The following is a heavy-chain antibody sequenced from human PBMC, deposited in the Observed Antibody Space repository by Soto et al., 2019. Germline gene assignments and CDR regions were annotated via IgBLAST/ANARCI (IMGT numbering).Heavy chain of an antibody. Sequence: PSETLSLTCTVSGGSISSYYWSWIRQPPGKGLEWIGYIYYSGSTNYNPSLKSRVTISVDTSKNQFSLKLSSVTAADTAVYYCAREARDGYSKGGDAFAIWGQGTMVPVSS. CDR2: IYYSGST. J-gene: IGHJ3*02. CDR3: AREARDGYSKGGDAFAI. V-gene: IGHV4-59*01. D-gene: IGHD4-4*01. CDR1: GGSISSYY.